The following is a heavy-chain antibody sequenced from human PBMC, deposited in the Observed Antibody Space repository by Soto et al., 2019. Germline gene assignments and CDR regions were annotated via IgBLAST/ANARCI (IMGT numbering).Heavy chain of an antibody. CDR2: ISYDGEAT. V-gene: IGHV3-64D*06. D-gene: IGHD3-10*01. Sequence: GGSLRLSCSASGFTFSGYSMLWARQAPGKGLEYVSAISYDGEATHYADSVKGRFTVSRDNSKNTLYLQMSSLKPEDTAVYYCVKERGASIVDFDYWGRGTLVTVSS. CDR3: VKERGASIVDFDY. CDR1: GFTFSGYS. J-gene: IGHJ4*02.